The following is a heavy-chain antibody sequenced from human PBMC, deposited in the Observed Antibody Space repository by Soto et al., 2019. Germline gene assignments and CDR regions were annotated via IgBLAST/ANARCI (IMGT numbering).Heavy chain of an antibody. CDR1: GGSISSSSYY. D-gene: IGHD3-3*01. CDR3: ASSLRITIFGVVIMVESASWFDP. V-gene: IGHV4-39*01. J-gene: IGHJ5*02. CDR2: IYYSGST. Sequence: SETLSLTCTVSGGSISSSSYYWGWIRQPPGKGLEWIGSIYYSGSTYYNPSLKSRVTISVDTSKNQFSLKLSSVTAADTAVYYCASSLRITIFGVVIMVESASWFDPWGQGTLVTVSS.